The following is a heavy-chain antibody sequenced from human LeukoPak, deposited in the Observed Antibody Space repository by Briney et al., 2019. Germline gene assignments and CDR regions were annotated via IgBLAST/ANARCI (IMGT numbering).Heavy chain of an antibody. CDR2: MNPNSGNT. J-gene: IGHJ3*02. V-gene: IGHV1-8*03. CDR1: GYTFTSYD. D-gene: IGHD3-3*01. Sequence: AASVKVCCKASGYTFTSYDINWVRQASGQGLEWMGWMNPNSGNTGYAQKFQGRVTITRNTSISTAYMELSSLRSEDTAVYYCARTRTYYDFWSGYYFDAFDIWGQGTMVTVSS. CDR3: ARTRTYYDFWSGYYFDAFDI.